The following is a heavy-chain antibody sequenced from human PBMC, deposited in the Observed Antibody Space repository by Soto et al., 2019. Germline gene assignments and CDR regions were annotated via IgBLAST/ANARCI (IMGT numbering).Heavy chain of an antibody. Sequence: QVQLVQSGAEVKKPGASVKVSCKASGYTFTSYDINWVRQATGHGLEWMGWMNPNSGNTGYAQKFQGRVTMTRNTSISTAYMELSSLRSEDTAVYYCARVVVAATRGYYYYGMDVWGQGTTVTVSS. CDR2: MNPNSGNT. CDR1: GYTFTSYD. CDR3: ARVVVAATRGYYYYGMDV. J-gene: IGHJ6*02. D-gene: IGHD2-15*01. V-gene: IGHV1-8*01.